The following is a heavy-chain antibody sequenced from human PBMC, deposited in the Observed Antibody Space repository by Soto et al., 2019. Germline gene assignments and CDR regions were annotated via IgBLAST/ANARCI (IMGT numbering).Heavy chain of an antibody. J-gene: IGHJ4*02. CDR3: ARSDATGLDY. CDR2: AHHSGRT. V-gene: IGHV4-4*02. Sequence: QVQLQESGPGLVKPSGTPSLTCTVSGGSMSSSNWWNWVRQSPGKGLEWIGEAHHSGRTNYNPSLQRRVTISVDKSKNHFSLKLSSVTAAATAVYYCARSDATGLDYWGQGTLVTVSS. CDR1: GGSMSSSNW. D-gene: IGHD4-17*01.